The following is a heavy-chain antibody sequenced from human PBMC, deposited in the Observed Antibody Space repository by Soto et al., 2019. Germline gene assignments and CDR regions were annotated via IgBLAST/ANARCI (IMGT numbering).Heavy chain of an antibody. CDR2: IYYSGST. CDR1: GGSISSGDYY. CDR3: ARYPGVGYFDY. V-gene: IGHV4-30-4*01. J-gene: IGHJ4*02. Sequence: SETLSLTCTVSGGSISSGDYYWSWIRQPPGKGLEWIGYIYYSGSTYYNPSLKSRVTISADTSKNQFSLKLSSVTAADTAMYYCARYPGVGYFDYWGQGTSVTVSS. D-gene: IGHD3-3*01.